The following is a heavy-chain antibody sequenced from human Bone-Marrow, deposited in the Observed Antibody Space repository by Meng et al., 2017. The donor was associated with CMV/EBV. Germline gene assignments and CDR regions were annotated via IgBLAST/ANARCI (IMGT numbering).Heavy chain of an antibody. J-gene: IGHJ6*02. Sequence: GESLKISCAASGFTFSSYSMNWVRQAPGKGLEWVSSISSSSSYIYYADSVKGRFTISRDNAKNSLYLQMNSLRAEDTAVYYCARDLNDVVVPAAILGRYYYYGMDVCGQGTTVTVSS. V-gene: IGHV3-21*01. CDR2: ISSSSSYI. CDR1: GFTFSSYS. D-gene: IGHD2-2*02. CDR3: ARDLNDVVVPAAILGRYYYYGMDV.